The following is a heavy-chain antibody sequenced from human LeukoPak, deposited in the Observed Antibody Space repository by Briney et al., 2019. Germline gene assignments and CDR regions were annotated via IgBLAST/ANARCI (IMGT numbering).Heavy chain of an antibody. CDR2: VIAYNGDT. CDR3: ARGREQLDY. V-gene: IGHV1-18*01. Sequence: PEASVKVSCKASGYTFTSYGFSWVRQAPGQGLEWMGWVIAYNGDTNYAQKLQGRVTMTTDTSTSTAHMELRSLRSDDTAVYYCARGREQLDYWGQGTLVTVSS. J-gene: IGHJ4*02. D-gene: IGHD1-26*01. CDR1: GYTFTSYG.